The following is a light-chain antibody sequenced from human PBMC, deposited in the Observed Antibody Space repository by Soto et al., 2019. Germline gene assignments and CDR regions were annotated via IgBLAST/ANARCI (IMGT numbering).Light chain of an antibody. V-gene: IGLV3-9*01. CDR3: QVWDSSTVV. CDR1: KIERKN. Sequence: SYELTQPLSVSVALGQTARVTCGGNKIERKNVHWYQQRPGQAPVLVIYSDSNRPSGIPERFSGSNSGNTATLTISRAQAGDEADYYCQVWDSSTVVFGGGTKLTVL. CDR2: SDS. J-gene: IGLJ2*01.